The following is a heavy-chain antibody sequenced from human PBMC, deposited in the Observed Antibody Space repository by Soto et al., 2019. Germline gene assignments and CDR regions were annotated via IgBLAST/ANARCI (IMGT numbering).Heavy chain of an antibody. CDR1: GFSLSTSGVG. CDR2: IYWDDDK. V-gene: IGHV2-5*02. D-gene: IGHD3-10*02. CDR3: APLVFAGITYYFDS. J-gene: IGHJ4*02. Sequence: QITLKESGPTLVKPTQTLTLTCTFSGFSLSTSGVGVGWIRQPPGKALEWLTFIYWDDDKRNSPFRKSRLTINKDTSKNQVVLTMTTMDPVDTATYYCAPLVFAGITYYFDSWGQGTLVTVSS.